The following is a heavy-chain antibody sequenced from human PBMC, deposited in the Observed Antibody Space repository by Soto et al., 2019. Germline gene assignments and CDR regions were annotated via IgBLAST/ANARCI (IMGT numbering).Heavy chain of an antibody. Sequence: GGSLRLSCAASRFTFSSYWMTWVRLTPGKGLEWVANIHQDGNEKYYMDSVKGRFTISRDNAKNSLYLQMTSLRAEDTAVYYCSGGNALDVWGQGTTVTVSS. CDR1: RFTFSSYW. J-gene: IGHJ6*02. CDR2: IHQDGNEK. V-gene: IGHV3-7*01. CDR3: SGGNALDV.